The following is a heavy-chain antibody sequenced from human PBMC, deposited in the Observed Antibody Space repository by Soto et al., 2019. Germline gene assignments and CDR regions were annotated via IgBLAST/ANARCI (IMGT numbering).Heavy chain of an antibody. CDR1: GFTFSSYG. D-gene: IGHD3-22*01. V-gene: IGHV3-30*18. CDR2: ISYDGSNK. Sequence: PGGSLRLSCAASGFTFSSYGMHWVRQAPGKGLEWVAVISYDGSNKYYADSVKGRFTISRDNSKNTLYLQMNSLRAEDTAVYYCAKDHRRHSSGYYYSRAAYWGQGTLVTVSS. CDR3: AKDHRRHSSGYYYSRAAY. J-gene: IGHJ4*02.